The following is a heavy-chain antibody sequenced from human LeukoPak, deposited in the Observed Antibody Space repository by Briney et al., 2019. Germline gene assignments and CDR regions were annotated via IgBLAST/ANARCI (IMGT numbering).Heavy chain of an antibody. J-gene: IGHJ4*02. Sequence: GGSLRLSCAASGFTVSSNYMSWVRQAPGKGLEWVSVIYSGGSTYYADSVKGRFTISRDNSKNTLYLQMGSLRAEDMAVYYCARVGGNSAFDYWGQGTLVTVSS. CDR2: IYSGGST. D-gene: IGHD4-23*01. CDR1: GFTVSSNY. CDR3: ARVGGNSAFDY. V-gene: IGHV3-66*01.